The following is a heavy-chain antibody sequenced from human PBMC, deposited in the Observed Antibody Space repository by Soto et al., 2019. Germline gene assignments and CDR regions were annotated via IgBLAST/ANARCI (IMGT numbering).Heavy chain of an antibody. D-gene: IGHD2-2*01. CDR3: ARGIVVVPAAKAGDAFDI. CDR2: IIPILGIA. CDR1: GGTFSSYT. J-gene: IGHJ3*02. Sequence: QVQLVQSGAEVKKPGSSVKVSCKASGGTFSSYTISWVRQAPGQGLEGMGRIIPILGIANYAQKFQGRVTITADKSTSTAYMELSSLRSEDTAVYYCARGIVVVPAAKAGDAFDIWGQGTMVTVSS. V-gene: IGHV1-69*02.